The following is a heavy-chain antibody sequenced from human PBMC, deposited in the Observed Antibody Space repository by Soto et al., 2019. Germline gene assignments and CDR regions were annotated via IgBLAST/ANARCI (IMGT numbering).Heavy chain of an antibody. Sequence: QVQLVQSGAEVKKPGSSMNVSCKASGGTFSTSSINWVRQATGQRPEWMGNILPIVGTADYAEKFQDRVTLTADKSTTTAYMALRSLFSEDTAVSYCARGHECGGKSDAFELWGQGTVVTVSS. D-gene: IGHD1-1*01. CDR1: GGTFSTSS. V-gene: IGHV1-69*04. CDR3: ARGHECGGKSDAFEL. CDR2: ILPIVGTA. J-gene: IGHJ3*01.